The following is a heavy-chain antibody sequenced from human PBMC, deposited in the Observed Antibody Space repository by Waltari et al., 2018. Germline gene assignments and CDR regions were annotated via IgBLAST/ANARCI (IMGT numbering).Heavy chain of an antibody. CDR3: ARHSSGWFFDY. D-gene: IGHD6-19*01. V-gene: IGHV4-34*01. Sequence: QVQLQQWGAGLLKPSETLSLTCAVYGGSFSGYYWSWIRQPPGKGLEWIGEINHSGSTNYNPSLKSRVTISVDTSKNQFSLKLSSVTAADTAVYYCARHSSGWFFDYWGQGTLVTVSS. CDR2: INHSGST. CDR1: GGSFSGYY. J-gene: IGHJ4*02.